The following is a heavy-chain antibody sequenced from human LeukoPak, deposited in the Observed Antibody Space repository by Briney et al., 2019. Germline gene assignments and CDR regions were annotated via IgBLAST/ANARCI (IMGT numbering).Heavy chain of an antibody. Sequence: ASVTVSCKASGYTFTTYDINWVRQATGEGPEWMGWMNPNSGKTGYAHSFEGRGTMTRNTSIRTAYMELGSLRSDDTAVHYCASSSGYAHWGQGTLVTVSA. J-gene: IGHJ4*02. CDR3: ASSSGYAH. D-gene: IGHD6-25*01. CDR1: GYTFTTYD. CDR2: MNPNSGKT. V-gene: IGHV1-8*01.